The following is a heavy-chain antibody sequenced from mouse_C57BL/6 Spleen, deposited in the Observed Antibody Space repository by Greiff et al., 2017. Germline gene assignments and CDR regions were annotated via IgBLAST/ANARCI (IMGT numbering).Heavy chain of an antibody. D-gene: IGHD2-4*01. CDR1: GYAFSSYW. CDR2: IYPGDGDT. V-gene: IGHV1-80*01. J-gene: IGHJ4*01. CDR3: ARGYDYEYYAMDY. Sequence: VQLQQSGAELVKPGASVKISCEASGYAFSSYWMNWVKQRPGKGLEWIGQIYPGDGDTNYNGKFKGKATLTADKSSSTAYMQLSSLTSEDSAVYFCARGYDYEYYAMDYWGQGTSVTVSS.